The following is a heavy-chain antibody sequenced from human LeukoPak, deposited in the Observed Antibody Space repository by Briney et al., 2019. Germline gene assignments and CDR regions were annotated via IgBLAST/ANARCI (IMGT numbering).Heavy chain of an antibody. CDR3: ARGSIGYCSGGSCYSGHY. CDR1: GYTFTGYY. J-gene: IGHJ4*02. CDR2: IIPIFGTA. D-gene: IGHD2-15*01. V-gene: IGHV1-69*13. Sequence: ASVKVSCKASGYTFTGYYMHWVRQAPGQGLEWMGGIIPIFGTANYAQKFQGRVTITADESTSTAYMGLSSLRSEDTAVYYCARGSIGYCSGGSCYSGHYWGQGTLVTVSS.